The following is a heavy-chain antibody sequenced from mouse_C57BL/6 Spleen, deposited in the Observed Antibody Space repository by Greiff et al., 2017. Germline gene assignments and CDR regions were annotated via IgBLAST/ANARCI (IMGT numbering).Heavy chain of an antibody. D-gene: IGHD1-1*01. Sequence: VKLMESGPGILQSSQTLSLTCSFSGFSLSTSGMGVSWIRQPSGKGLEWLAHIYWDDDKRYNPSLKSRLTISKDTSRNQVFLKITSVDTADTATYYCARVYGSSYGYAMDYWGQGTSVTVSS. CDR2: IYWDDDK. CDR3: ARVYGSSYGYAMDY. CDR1: GFSLSTSGMG. J-gene: IGHJ4*01. V-gene: IGHV8-12*01.